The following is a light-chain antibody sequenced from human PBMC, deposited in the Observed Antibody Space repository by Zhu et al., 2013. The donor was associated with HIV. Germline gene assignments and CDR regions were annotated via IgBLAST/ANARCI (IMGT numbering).Light chain of an antibody. V-gene: IGKV3-20*01. Sequence: EIVLTQSPGTLSLSPGGRVTLSCRASQSVSNNYLAWYQQKPGQAPRLLIYAASSRATGISDRFSGSGSGTDFTLTISRLEPEDFAMYYCQQYGSSPPVTFGQGTRLEIK. CDR3: QQYGSSPPVT. CDR2: AAS. CDR1: QSVSNNY. J-gene: IGKJ5*01.